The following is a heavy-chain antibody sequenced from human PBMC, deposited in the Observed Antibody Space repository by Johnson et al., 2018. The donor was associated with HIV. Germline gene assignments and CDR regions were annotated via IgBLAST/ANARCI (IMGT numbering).Heavy chain of an antibody. CDR1: GFTFSSYW. Sequence: VQLVESGGGLVQPGGSLRPSCPASGFTFSSYWMSWVRQAPGKGLEWVAHIKQDGSEKYYVDSVKGLFTISRNNAKNSLYPQMNSLRAEDTAVYYCARASNLYDYVPWGQGTMVTVSS. J-gene: IGHJ3*01. V-gene: IGHV3-7*01. D-gene: IGHD3-16*01. CDR2: IKQDGSEK. CDR3: ARASNLYDYVP.